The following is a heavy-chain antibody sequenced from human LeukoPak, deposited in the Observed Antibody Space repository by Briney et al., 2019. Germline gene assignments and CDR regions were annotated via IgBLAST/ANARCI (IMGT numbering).Heavy chain of an antibody. CDR2: IYSDGTT. CDR1: GFTVSTNY. CDR3: TRDLRKHGVFDI. V-gene: IGHV3-53*01. Sequence: GGSLRLSCAASGFTVSTNYMTWVRQAPGKGLEWVSEIYSDGTTYYTASVKGRFSISRDNSKNTVYLEMSSPRGEDTAIYYCTRDLRKHGVFDIWGQGTMVTVSS. J-gene: IGHJ3*02.